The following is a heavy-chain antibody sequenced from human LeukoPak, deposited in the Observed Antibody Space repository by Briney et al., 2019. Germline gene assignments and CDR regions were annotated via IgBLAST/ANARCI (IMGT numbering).Heavy chain of an antibody. V-gene: IGHV1-46*01. Sequence: GASVKVPCKASGYTFTSYYMHWVRQAPGQGLEWMGIINPSGGGTSYAQKFQGRVTMTRDTSTSTVYMELSSLRSEDTAVYYCARDTVRELLSDWGQGTLVTVSS. J-gene: IGHJ4*02. CDR2: INPSGGGT. CDR1: GYTFTSYY. CDR3: ARDTVRELLSD. D-gene: IGHD3-10*01.